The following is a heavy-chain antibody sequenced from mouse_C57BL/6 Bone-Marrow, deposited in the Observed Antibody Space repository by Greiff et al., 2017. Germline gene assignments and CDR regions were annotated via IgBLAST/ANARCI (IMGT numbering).Heavy chain of an antibody. CDR1: GYTFTSYW. J-gene: IGHJ2*01. V-gene: IGHV1-55*01. Sequence: VQLQQPGAELVKPGASVKMSCKASGYTFTSYWITWVKQRPGQGLEWIGDIYPGSGSTNYNEKFKSKATLTVDTSSNTAYMQLSSLTSEDSAVFYCARSGPLGRSFDYWGQGTTRTVSS. CDR3: ARSGPLGRSFDY. CDR2: IYPGSGST. D-gene: IGHD4-1*01.